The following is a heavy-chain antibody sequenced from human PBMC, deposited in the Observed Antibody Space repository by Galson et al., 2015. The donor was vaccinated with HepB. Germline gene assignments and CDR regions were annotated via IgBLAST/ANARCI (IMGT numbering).Heavy chain of an antibody. Sequence: SLRLSCAASGFTFSSYSMNWVRQAPGKGLEWVSSISSSSSYIYYADSVKGRFTISRDNAKNSLYLQMNSLRAEDTAVYYCARDLPVAYYYDSSGYPPYFDYWGQGTLVTVSS. J-gene: IGHJ4*02. V-gene: IGHV3-21*01. D-gene: IGHD3-22*01. CDR1: GFTFSSYS. CDR3: ARDLPVAYYYDSSGYPPYFDY. CDR2: ISSSSSYI.